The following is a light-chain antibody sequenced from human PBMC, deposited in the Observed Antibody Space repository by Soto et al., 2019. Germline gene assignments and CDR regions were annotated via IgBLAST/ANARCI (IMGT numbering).Light chain of an antibody. J-gene: IGKJ1*01. CDR2: DAS. CDR1: QGIKNF. CDR3: QRYDSVPRT. V-gene: IGKV1-27*01. Sequence: DIRMTQSPPSLSASVGDKVTITCRASQGIKNFLAWYHQKPGDIPKLLMYDASTLQSGASSLFSGSGSGTVFTLTINSLQPEDVGSFSCQRYDSVPRTCGQGTKVEVK.